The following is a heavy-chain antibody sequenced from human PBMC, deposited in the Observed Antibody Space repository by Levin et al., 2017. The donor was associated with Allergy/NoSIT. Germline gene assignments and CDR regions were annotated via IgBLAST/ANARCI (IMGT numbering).Heavy chain of an antibody. V-gene: IGHV3-33*01. J-gene: IGHJ6*02. CDR1: GFTFSSYG. Sequence: PGGSLRLSCAASGFTFSSYGMHWVRQAPGKGLEWVAVIWYDGSNKYYADSVKGRFTISRDNSKNTLYLQMNSLRAEDTAVYYCARDGPRDILTGYNTSTSGNYYYYYYGMDVWGQGTTVTVSS. CDR2: IWYDGSNK. D-gene: IGHD3-9*01. CDR3: ARDGPRDILTGYNTSTSGNYYYYYYGMDV.